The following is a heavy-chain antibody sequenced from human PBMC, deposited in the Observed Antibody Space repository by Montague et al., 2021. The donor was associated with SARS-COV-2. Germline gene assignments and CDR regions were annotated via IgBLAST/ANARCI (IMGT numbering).Heavy chain of an antibody. CDR2: THYSGST. Sequence: SETLSLTCTVSGASMSSDYWTWIRQPPGKGLEWIGCTHYSGSTDYNPSLKSRDTISMDTSRTQFSLRLTSMTAADTAVYYCARGRDFDCLALDAYYFDYWGQGALVAVSS. CDR1: GASMSSDY. D-gene: IGHD2-21*02. J-gene: IGHJ4*02. CDR3: ARGRDFDCLALDAYYFDY. V-gene: IGHV4-59*01.